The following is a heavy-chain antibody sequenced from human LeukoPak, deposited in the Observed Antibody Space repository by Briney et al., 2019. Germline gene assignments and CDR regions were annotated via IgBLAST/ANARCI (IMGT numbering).Heavy chain of an antibody. CDR3: AELGITMIGGV. Sequence: GGSLRLSCAASGFTFSTYDMHWVRQAPGKGLEWVSYISSSGSTIYYADSVKGRFTISRDNAKNSLYLQMNSLRAEDTAVYYCAELGITMIGGVWGKGTTVTISS. V-gene: IGHV3-48*03. J-gene: IGHJ6*04. CDR1: GFTFSTYD. D-gene: IGHD3-10*02. CDR2: ISSSGSTI.